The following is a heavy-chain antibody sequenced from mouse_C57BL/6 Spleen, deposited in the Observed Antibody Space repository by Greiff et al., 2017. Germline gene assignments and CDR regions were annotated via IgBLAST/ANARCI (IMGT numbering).Heavy chain of an antibody. J-gene: IGHJ1*03. V-gene: IGHV1-7*01. CDR2: INPSSGYT. CDR1: GYTFTSYW. Sequence: VHLVESGAELAKPGASVKLSCKASGYTFTSYWMHWVKQRPGQGLEWIGYINPSSGYTKYNQKFTDKDTLTADKSSSTAYMQLSSLTYEDSAVYYCVRDYGSSYRYFDVWGTGTTVTVSS. D-gene: IGHD1-1*01. CDR3: VRDYGSSYRYFDV.